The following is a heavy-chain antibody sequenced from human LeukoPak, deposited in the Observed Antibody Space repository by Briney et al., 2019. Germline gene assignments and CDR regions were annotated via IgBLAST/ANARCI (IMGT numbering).Heavy chain of an antibody. Sequence: TGGSLRLSCAASGFTVSSNYMSWVRQAPGKGLEWVSALRGSDGSAHYADSVKGRFTVSRDNSKNTLFLQMNSLRAEDTAVYYCARSKDGFTWGQGTPVTVSS. CDR1: GFTVSSNY. D-gene: IGHD5-24*01. J-gene: IGHJ5*02. CDR3: ARSKDGFT. CDR2: LRGSDGSA. V-gene: IGHV3-23*01.